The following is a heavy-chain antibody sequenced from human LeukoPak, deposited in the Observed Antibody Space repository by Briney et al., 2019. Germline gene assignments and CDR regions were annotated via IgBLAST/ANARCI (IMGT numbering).Heavy chain of an antibody. V-gene: IGHV3-33*06. CDR3: AKVSGGGLYYDGMDV. D-gene: IGHD1-14*01. CDR2: IWYDGSNK. J-gene: IGHJ6*02. CDR1: GFTFSSYG. Sequence: GGSLRLSCAASGFTFSSYGMHWVRQAPGKGLEWVAVIWYDGSNKYYADSVKGRFTISRDSSKNTLYLQMNSLRAEDTAVYYCAKVSGGGLYYDGMDVWGQGTTVTVSS.